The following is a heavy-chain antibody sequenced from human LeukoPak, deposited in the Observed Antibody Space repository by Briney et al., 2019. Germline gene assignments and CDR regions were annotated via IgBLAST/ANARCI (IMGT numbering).Heavy chain of an antibody. J-gene: IGHJ4*02. V-gene: IGHV3-33*06. CDR3: AKAPYCPNDVCRYFDY. D-gene: IGHD2-8*01. CDR1: GFTFSSYG. Sequence: GGSLRLSCAASGFTFSSYGMHWVRQAPGKGLEWMAVILNDGSQEKYADSVKGRFTISRDNSKNTLFLQMSSLRAEDTAVYYCAKAPYCPNDVCRYFDYWGQGILVTVSS. CDR2: ILNDGSQE.